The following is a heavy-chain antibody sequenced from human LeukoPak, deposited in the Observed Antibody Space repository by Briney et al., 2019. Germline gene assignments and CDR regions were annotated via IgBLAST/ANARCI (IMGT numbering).Heavy chain of an antibody. Sequence: SETLCLSCAAYGGSFSGYYWSWIRQPPGKGLEWMGEINHNGSTNYNPSLKRRVTISVDTSKNQFSLKLSSVTAADTAVYYCARGRGVEDYYDSSGDIDYWGQGTLVTVSS. V-gene: IGHV4-34*01. CDR1: GGSFSGYY. CDR2: INHNGST. J-gene: IGHJ4*02. CDR3: ARGRGVEDYYDSSGDIDY. D-gene: IGHD3-22*01.